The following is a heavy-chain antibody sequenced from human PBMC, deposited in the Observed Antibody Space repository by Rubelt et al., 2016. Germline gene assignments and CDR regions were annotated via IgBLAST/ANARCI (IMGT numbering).Heavy chain of an antibody. Sequence: EVQLVEAGGGLVQPGGSLRLSCAASGITFGTYDMTWVRQAPGKGLEWVSRINSDGSSTDYADSVKGRFTISRDNAKNTLYLQMNSLRAEDTAVYFCASWFFRVDYWGQGTLVTVSS. J-gene: IGHJ4*02. CDR3: ASWFFRVDY. CDR2: INSDGSST. CDR1: GITFGTYD. D-gene: IGHD3-10*01. V-gene: IGHV3-74*01.